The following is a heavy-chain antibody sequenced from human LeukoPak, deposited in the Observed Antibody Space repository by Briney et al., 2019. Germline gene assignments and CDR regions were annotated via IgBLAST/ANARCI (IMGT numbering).Heavy chain of an antibody. CDR2: INPSGGST. J-gene: IGHJ4*02. Sequence: ASVKVSCKASGYTFTSYYMHWVRQAPGQGLEWMGIINPSGGSTSYAQKFQGRVTMTRDTSTSTVYMELSSLRSEDTAVYYCATLGKTTRRAEAFVGYWGQGTLVTVPS. CDR3: ATLGKTTRRAEAFVGY. CDR1: GYTFTSYY. D-gene: IGHD3-16*01. V-gene: IGHV1-46*03.